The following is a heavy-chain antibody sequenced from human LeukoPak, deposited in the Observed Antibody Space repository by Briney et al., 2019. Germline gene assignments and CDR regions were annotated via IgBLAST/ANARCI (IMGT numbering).Heavy chain of an antibody. D-gene: IGHD6-25*01. J-gene: IGHJ5*02. CDR1: GGSISTYY. V-gene: IGHV4-59*01. CDR3: ARAGGLAAGNNWFAP. Sequence: SVTLSLTCTVSGGSISTYYWSWIRQPPGKGLEWIGCIYYSGTTNYNPSLKSRVTMSVDTSKNQLYLKLRSVTAADTAVYDCARAGGLAAGNNWFAPWGQGTVVTVSA. CDR2: IYYSGTT.